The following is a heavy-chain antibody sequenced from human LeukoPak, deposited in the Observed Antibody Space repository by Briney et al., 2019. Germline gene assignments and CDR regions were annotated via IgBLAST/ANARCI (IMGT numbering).Heavy chain of an antibody. Sequence: GGSLRLSCAASGFTFSSYEMNWVRQAPGKGLEWVSYISSSGSTIYYADSVKGRFTISRDNAKNSLYLQMNSLRAEDTAVYYCARVVFSLAGGIDYWGQGTLVTVSS. CDR2: ISSSGSTI. D-gene: IGHD6-19*01. J-gene: IGHJ4*02. CDR3: ARVVFSLAGGIDY. V-gene: IGHV3-48*03. CDR1: GFTFSSYE.